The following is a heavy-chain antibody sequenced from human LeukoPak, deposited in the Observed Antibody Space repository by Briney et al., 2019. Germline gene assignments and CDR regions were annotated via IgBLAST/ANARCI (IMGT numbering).Heavy chain of an antibody. CDR3: AREDVDIAVAASGAFDI. CDR1: GFTFSNYW. Sequence: GGSLRLSCAASGFTFSNYWMHWVRQAPGRGLVWVSRIISDGRSTSYADSVKGRFTISRDNAKNTLYLQMNSLRAEDTAVYYCAREDVDIAVAASGAFDIWGQGTMVTVSS. V-gene: IGHV3-74*01. J-gene: IGHJ3*02. CDR2: IISDGRST. D-gene: IGHD6-19*01.